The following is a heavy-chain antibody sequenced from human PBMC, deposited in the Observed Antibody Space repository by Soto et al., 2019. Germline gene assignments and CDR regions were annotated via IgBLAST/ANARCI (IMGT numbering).Heavy chain of an antibody. CDR2: INHSGST. CDR3: ARGPLISPYYYYYGMDV. V-gene: IGHV4-34*01. CDR1: GGSFSGYY. J-gene: IGHJ6*02. Sequence: QVQLQQWGAGLLKPSETLSLTCAVSGGSFSGYYWSWIRQPPGKGLAWIGEINHSGSTNYNPSLKSRVTISVDTSKNQFSLKLSSVTAADTAVYYCARGPLISPYYYYYGMDVWGQGTTVTVSS.